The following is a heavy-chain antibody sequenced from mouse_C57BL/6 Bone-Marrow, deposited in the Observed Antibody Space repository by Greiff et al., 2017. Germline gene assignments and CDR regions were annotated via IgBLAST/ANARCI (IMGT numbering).Heavy chain of an antibody. CDR2: IHPSDSDT. CDR3: ARVFRVRGVDD. J-gene: IGHJ1*03. V-gene: IGHV1-74*01. D-gene: IGHD2-10*02. Sequence: VKLQQPGAELVKPGASVKVSCKASGYTFTSYWMHWVKQRPGQGLEWIGRIHPSDSDTNYNEKFKGKATLTVEKSSSTAYMQLSSLTSEDSAVYYCARVFRVRGVDDWGTGTTVTVSS. CDR1: GYTFTSYW.